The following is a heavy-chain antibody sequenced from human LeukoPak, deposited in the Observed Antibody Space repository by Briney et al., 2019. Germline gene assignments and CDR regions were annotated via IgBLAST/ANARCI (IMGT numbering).Heavy chain of an antibody. CDR1: GITFSNHS. Sequence: PGGSLRLSCAASGITFSNHSVSWVRQAPGKGLEWVSIISGGGSFTSYADSVKGRFTISRDNSKSTLSLQMSSLRAEDTAVYYCARRYCSDGTCYFFDCWGQGTLVTVSS. D-gene: IGHD2-15*01. CDR2: ISGGGSFT. V-gene: IGHV3-23*01. CDR3: ARRYCSDGTCYFFDC. J-gene: IGHJ4*02.